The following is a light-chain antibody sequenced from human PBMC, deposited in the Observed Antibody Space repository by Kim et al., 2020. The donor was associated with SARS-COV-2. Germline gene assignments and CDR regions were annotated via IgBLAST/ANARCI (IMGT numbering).Light chain of an antibody. J-gene: IGKJ1*01. CDR3: QQYGSSPLT. CDR2: GTS. V-gene: IGKV3-20*01. CDR1: QSVSSRY. Sequence: EIVLTQSPGTLSLSPGERVTVSCRACQSVSSRYLAWYQQKPGQAPRLLIYGTSTRATGIPDRFSGSGSGTDFTLTISRLEPEDFAVYFCQQYGSSPLTFGQGTKVEIK.